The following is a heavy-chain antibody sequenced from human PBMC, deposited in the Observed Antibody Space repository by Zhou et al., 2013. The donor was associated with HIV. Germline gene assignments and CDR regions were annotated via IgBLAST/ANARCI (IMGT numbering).Heavy chain of an antibody. CDR3: ARGGEDLPYYYDSSLF. D-gene: IGHD3-22*01. CDR2: FTPLFGTP. Sequence: QVQLLQSGAEVRKPGSSVKVSCKTSGGTLSSYALSWVRQAPGRGLEWIGGFTPLFGTPNYAVQFQGRLTITTDESSNTTYMALTSLRSDDTAVYYCARGGEDLPYYYDSSLFWGQGTLVIVSS. CDR1: GGTLSSYA. V-gene: IGHV1-69*05. J-gene: IGHJ4*02.